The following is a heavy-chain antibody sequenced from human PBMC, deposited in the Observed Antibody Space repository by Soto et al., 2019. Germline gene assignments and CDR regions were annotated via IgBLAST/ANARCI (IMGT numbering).Heavy chain of an antibody. J-gene: IGHJ4*02. CDR1: GDSISSDDYY. CDR3: ARDRSNSPDYFDY. Sequence: QVQLQESGPGLVRPSQTLSLTCTVSGDSISSDDYYWTWIRQPPGKGLEWIGYVYYSGRTSYNPSLESRITISIDTSKNQFSLKLKSVSAADTAVYYCARDRSNSPDYFDYWGQGTLVTVSS. D-gene: IGHD6-6*01. CDR2: VYYSGRT. V-gene: IGHV4-30-4*01.